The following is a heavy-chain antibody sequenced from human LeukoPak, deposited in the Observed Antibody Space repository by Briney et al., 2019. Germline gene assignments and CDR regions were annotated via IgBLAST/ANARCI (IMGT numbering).Heavy chain of an antibody. J-gene: IGHJ4*02. CDR3: ATDPYYYGSGSYYFDY. V-gene: IGHV1-69*04. CDR1: GGTFSSYA. CDR2: IIPILGIA. D-gene: IGHD3-10*01. Sequence: SVKVSCKASGGTFSSYAISWVRQAPGQGHEWMGRIIPILGIASYAQKFQGRVTITADKSTSTAYMELSSLRSEDTAVYYCATDPYYYGSGSYYFDYWGQGTLVTVSS.